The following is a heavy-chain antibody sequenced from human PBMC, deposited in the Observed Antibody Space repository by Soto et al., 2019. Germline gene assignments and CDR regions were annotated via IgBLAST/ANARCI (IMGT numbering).Heavy chain of an antibody. Sequence: QVQLVQSGAEVKKPGASVKVSCKVSGYTLTELSMHWVRQAPGKGLDWMGGFDPEDGETIYAQKFQGRVTITEDTSTDTAYMERSSLRSEDTAVYYCATDVSGGSSRTAAFAYWGQGTLVTVSS. CDR1: GYTLTELS. V-gene: IGHV1-24*01. CDR2: FDPEDGET. J-gene: IGHJ4*02. D-gene: IGHD1-26*01. CDR3: ATDVSGGSSRTAAFAY.